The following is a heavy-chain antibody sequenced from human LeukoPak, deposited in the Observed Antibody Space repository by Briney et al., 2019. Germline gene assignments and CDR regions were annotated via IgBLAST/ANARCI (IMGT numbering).Heavy chain of an antibody. CDR3: ARDYTSGDSPAADY. Sequence: SQTLSLTCTVSGGSISSGSYYWSWIRQPAGKGLEWIGRIYTSGSTNYNPSLKSRVTISVDTSKNQFSLKLSSVTAADTAVYYCARDYTSGDSPAADYWGQGTLVTVSS. D-gene: IGHD3-16*01. V-gene: IGHV4-61*02. CDR2: IYTSGST. CDR1: GGSISSGSYY. J-gene: IGHJ4*02.